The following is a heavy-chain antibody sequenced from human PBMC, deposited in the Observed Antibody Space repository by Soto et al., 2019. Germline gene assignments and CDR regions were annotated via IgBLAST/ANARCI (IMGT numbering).Heavy chain of an antibody. Sequence: QVQLVQSGAEVKKPGSSVKVSCKASGGTFSSYTISWVRQAPGQGLEWMGRIIPILGIANYAQKFQGRVTITADKSTSTAYMELSSLRSEDTAVYYCARISYYDFWSGYSTWFDPWGQGTLVTVSS. CDR2: IIPILGIA. J-gene: IGHJ5*02. CDR3: ARISYYDFWSGYSTWFDP. D-gene: IGHD3-3*01. CDR1: GGTFSSYT. V-gene: IGHV1-69*02.